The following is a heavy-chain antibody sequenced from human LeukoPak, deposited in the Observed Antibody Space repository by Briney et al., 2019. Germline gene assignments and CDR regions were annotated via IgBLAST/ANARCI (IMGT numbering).Heavy chain of an antibody. CDR1: GFTFSNTW. CDR2: IDSNGNTI. Sequence: PGRSLRLSCAGSGFTFSNTWMHWVRQAPGEGLVWVSRIDSNGNTINYADSVKGRFTISRDNARNTLYLQMNGLRVEDTALYFCATAGNYRFDNWGQGTLVTVSS. D-gene: IGHD1-7*01. CDR3: ATAGNYRFDN. J-gene: IGHJ4*02. V-gene: IGHV3-74*01.